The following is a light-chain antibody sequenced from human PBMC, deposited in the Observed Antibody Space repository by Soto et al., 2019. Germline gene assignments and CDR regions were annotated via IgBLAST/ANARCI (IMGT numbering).Light chain of an antibody. CDR3: QQYNTYQGT. CDR2: GAS. J-gene: IGKJ1*01. CDR1: QSVSSN. V-gene: IGKV3-15*01. Sequence: EIVMTQSPATLSVSPGERATLSCRASQSVSSNLAWYQQKPGQAPRLLIYGASTRATGIPARFSGSGSGTEFTLTISSLQPDDFASYYCQQYNTYQGTFGPGTKVDIK.